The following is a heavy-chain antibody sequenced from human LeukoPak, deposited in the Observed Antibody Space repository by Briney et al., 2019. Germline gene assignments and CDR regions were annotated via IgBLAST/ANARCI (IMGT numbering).Heavy chain of an antibody. CDR2: ISGSGGST. D-gene: IGHD3-3*01. V-gene: IGHV3-23*01. CDR3: ATNNDFWSGLDH. Sequence: GGSLRLFGEASGFRFRSYAMSWVRQATGKGLEWVSAISGSGGSTYYADSVKGRFTISRDNSKNTLYLQMNSLRAEDTAVYYCATNNDFWSGLDHWGQGTLVTVSS. CDR1: GFRFRSYA. J-gene: IGHJ4*02.